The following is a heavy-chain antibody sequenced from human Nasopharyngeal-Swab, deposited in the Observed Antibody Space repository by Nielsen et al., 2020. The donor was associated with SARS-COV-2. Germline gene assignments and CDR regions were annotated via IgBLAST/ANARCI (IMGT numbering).Heavy chain of an antibody. Sequence: SETLSLTCTVSGDSISSGAYYWSWIRQHPGKGLEWIAFIYYSGSTYYNPSLNSRVTISVDTSKNQFSLKLTSVTAADTAVYYCARGIYGSGSYYWYFDLWGRGTLVTVSS. J-gene: IGHJ2*01. CDR3: ARGIYGSGSYYWYFDL. D-gene: IGHD3-10*01. V-gene: IGHV4-31*03. CDR2: IYYSGST. CDR1: GDSISSGAYY.